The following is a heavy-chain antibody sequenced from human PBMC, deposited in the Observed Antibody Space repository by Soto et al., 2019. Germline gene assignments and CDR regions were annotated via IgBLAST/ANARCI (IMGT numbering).Heavy chain of an antibody. Sequence: EVQLVESGGVVVQPGGSLRLSCAASGFAFSNYAMHWVRQAPGKGLEWVSLISWDSGSTFYADSVKGRFTISRDNSKHSLYLQMNSLRAEDTALYYGARCHSSCDYYYGMDVWGQGTTVTVSS. V-gene: IGHV3-43D*04. J-gene: IGHJ6*02. CDR1: GFAFSNYA. CDR3: ARCHSSCDYYYGMDV. CDR2: ISWDSGST. D-gene: IGHD3-22*01.